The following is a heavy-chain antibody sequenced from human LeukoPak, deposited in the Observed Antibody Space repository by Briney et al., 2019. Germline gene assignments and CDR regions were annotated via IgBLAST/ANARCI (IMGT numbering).Heavy chain of an antibody. V-gene: IGHV7-4-1*02. CDR2: INTNTGNP. J-gene: IGHJ5*02. CDR1: GYTFTSYA. D-gene: IGHD3-22*01. Sequence: ASVKVSCKASGYTFTSYAMNWVRQAPGQGLEWMGWINTNTGNPTYAQGFTGRFVFSLDTSVSTAYLQISSLKAEDTAVYYCAREIGTNYYDSSGYYSTNNWFDPWGQGTLVTVSS. CDR3: AREIGTNYYDSSGYYSTNNWFDP.